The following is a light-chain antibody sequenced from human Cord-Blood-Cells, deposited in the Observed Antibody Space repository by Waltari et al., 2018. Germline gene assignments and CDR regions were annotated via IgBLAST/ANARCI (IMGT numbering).Light chain of an antibody. CDR2: EVS. CDR1: SSDVGSYNR. CDR3: SSYTSSSTYV. J-gene: IGLJ1*01. Sequence: QSALTQPPSVSGSPGQSVTISCTGTSSDVGSYNRVSWYQPPPGTAPKLMIYEVSNRPPGGPYSLPWVQSCNNASPTLSGLQAEDEADYYCSSYTSSSTYVFGTGTKVTVL. V-gene: IGLV2-18*04.